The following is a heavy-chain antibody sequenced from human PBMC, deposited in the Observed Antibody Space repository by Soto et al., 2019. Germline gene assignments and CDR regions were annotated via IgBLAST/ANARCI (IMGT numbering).Heavy chain of an antibody. Sequence: PSETLSLTCTVSGGSISSYYWSWIRQPPGKGLEWIGYIYYSGSTNYNPSLKSRVTISVDTSKNQFSLKLSSVTAADTAVYYCARHVALAYTPQWLPDHDAFDIWGQGTMVTVS. V-gene: IGHV4-59*08. CDR3: ARHVALAYTPQWLPDHDAFDI. CDR1: GGSISSYY. CDR2: IYYSGST. D-gene: IGHD6-19*01. J-gene: IGHJ3*02.